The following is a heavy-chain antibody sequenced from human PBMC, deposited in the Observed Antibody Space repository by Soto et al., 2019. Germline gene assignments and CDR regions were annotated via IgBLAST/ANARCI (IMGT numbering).Heavy chain of an antibody. CDR2: IYYSGST. Sequence: SETLSLTCTVSGGSISSCYWSWIRQPPGKGLEWIGYIYYSGSTNYNPSLKSRVTISVDTSKNQFSLKLSSVTAADTSVYYCARSPWYQLLWSGICAFDIWGQGTMVTVSS. D-gene: IGHD2-2*01. J-gene: IGHJ3*02. CDR3: ARSPWYQLLWSGICAFDI. CDR1: GGSISSCY. V-gene: IGHV4-59*08.